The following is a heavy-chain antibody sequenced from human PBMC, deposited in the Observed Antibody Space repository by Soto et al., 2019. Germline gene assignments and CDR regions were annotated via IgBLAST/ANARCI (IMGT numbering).Heavy chain of an antibody. CDR2: ISVSGGST. CDR3: ASNTRYDPPDY. V-gene: IGHV3-23*01. CDR1: GFTFSSYA. D-gene: IGHD3-16*01. J-gene: IGHJ4*02. Sequence: EVQLLESGGGLVQPGGSLRLSCAASGFTFSSYAMSWVRQAPGKGLAWVSGISVSGGSTYYADSVKGRFTISRDNSKNTLYLQMNSQGAEDAAGYYCASNTRYDPPDYWGQGTLVTVSS.